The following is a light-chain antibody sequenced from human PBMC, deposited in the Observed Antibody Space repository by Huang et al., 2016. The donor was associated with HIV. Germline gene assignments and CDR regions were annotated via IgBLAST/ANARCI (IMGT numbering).Light chain of an antibody. CDR2: KAS. J-gene: IGKJ1*01. V-gene: IGKV1-5*03. CDR1: QSIRSW. Sequence: DIQMTQSPSTLSASVGDRVTITCRASQSIRSWLAWYQQKPGKAPKLLIYKASSLESGGPARFSGSGSGTECTLTISSLQPDDFATYYCQQYNSYSATFGQGTKVEIK. CDR3: QQYNSYSAT.